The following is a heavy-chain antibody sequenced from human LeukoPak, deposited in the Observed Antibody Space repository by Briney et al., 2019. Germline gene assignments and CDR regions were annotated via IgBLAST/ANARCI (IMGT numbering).Heavy chain of an antibody. D-gene: IGHD6-13*01. CDR2: IYYSGST. Sequence: PSETLSLTCTVSGGSISGYYWSWIRQPPGKGLGWIGYIYYSGSTNYNPSLKSRVTISVDTSKNQFSLKLSSVTAADTAVYYCARGCSAGTPHNWFDPWRQGTLVTVSS. V-gene: IGHV4-59*01. J-gene: IGHJ5*02. CDR1: GGSISGYY. CDR3: ARGCSAGTPHNWFDP.